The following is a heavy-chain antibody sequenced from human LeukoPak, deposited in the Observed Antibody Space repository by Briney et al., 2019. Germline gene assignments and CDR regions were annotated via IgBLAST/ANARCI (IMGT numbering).Heavy chain of an antibody. CDR3: VRVGYSYGYGDWNHFDY. CDR1: GFTVSSNY. CDR2: IYSGGST. D-gene: IGHD5-18*01. V-gene: IGHV3-66*02. Sequence: PGGSLRLSCAASGFTVSSNYVSWVRQAPGKGLEWVSIIYSGGSTYYADSVKGRFTTSRDNSKNTLYLQMNSLRAEDTAAYFCVRVGYSYGYGDWNHFDYWGQGTLVTVSS. J-gene: IGHJ4*02.